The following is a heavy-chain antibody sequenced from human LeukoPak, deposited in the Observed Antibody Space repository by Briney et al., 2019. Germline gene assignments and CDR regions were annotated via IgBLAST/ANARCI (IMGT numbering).Heavy chain of an antibody. J-gene: IGHJ4*02. D-gene: IGHD1-26*01. CDR2: TSYDGSNK. CDR1: GFTFSTYA. CDR3: ASPYSGTYSYFDY. Sequence: GGSLRLSCAASGFTFSTYAMHWVRQAPGKGLEWVAVTSYDGSNKYYADSVKGRFTISRDNSKNTLYLQMNSLRAEDTAVYYCASPYSGTYSYFDYWGQGTLVTVSS. V-gene: IGHV3-30-3*01.